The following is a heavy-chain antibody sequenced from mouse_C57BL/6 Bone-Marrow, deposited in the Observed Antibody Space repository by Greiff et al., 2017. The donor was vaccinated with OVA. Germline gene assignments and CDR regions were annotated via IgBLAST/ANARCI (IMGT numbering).Heavy chain of an antibody. CDR1: GFNIKDDY. J-gene: IGHJ2*01. Sequence: VQLKESGAELVRPGASVKLSCTASGFNIKDDYMHWVKQRPEQGLEWIGWIDPVNGDTEYDSKFQGKATITADTSSNTAYLQLSSLTSEDTAVYYCTSRGYFDYWGQGTTLTVSS. CDR3: TSRGYFDY. V-gene: IGHV14-4*01. CDR2: IDPVNGDT.